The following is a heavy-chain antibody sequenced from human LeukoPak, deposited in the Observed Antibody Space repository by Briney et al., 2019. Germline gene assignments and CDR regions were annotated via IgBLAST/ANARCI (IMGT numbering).Heavy chain of an antibody. J-gene: IGHJ4*02. CDR1: GGSISSYY. D-gene: IGHD3-9*01. CDR3: TRGFDRLAYFDY. Sequence: SETLSLTCTVSGGSISSYYWSWIRQPPGKGLEWIGYIYYSGSTNYNPSLKSRVTISVDTSKNQFSLKLSSVTAADTAVYYCTRGFDRLAYFDYWGPGTLVTVS. V-gene: IGHV4-59*01. CDR2: IYYSGST.